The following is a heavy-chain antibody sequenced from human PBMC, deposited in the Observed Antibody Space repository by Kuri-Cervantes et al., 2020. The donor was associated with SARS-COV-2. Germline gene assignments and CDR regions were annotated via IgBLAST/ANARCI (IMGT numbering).Heavy chain of an antibody. J-gene: IGHJ3*02. V-gene: IGHV3-11*04. Sequence: GGSLRLSCTASGFIFSDYYMTWIRQAPGKGLEWVSNIGPSGTTKYYADSVKGRFTISRDNAKNSLYLQMSSLRAEDTAVYYCARERYCSSTSCPNDAFDIWGQGTMVTVSS. CDR2: IGPSGTTK. D-gene: IGHD2-2*01. CDR3: ARERYCSSTSCPNDAFDI. CDR1: GFIFSDYY.